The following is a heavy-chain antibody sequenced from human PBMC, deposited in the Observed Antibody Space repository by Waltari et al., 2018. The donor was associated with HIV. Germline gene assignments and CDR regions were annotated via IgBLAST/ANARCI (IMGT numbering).Heavy chain of an antibody. CDR1: GESFSGYY. Sequence: QVQLQQWGAGLLKSSETLSLTCAVYGESFSGYYWSWIRQPPGKGLEWIGEIHHSGSTNYNVSLKSRVTISADTSKNQFSLKVSSVTAADTAEYFCARGISVARYMDVWDKGTTVTVSS. J-gene: IGHJ6*03. V-gene: IGHV4-34*01. D-gene: IGHD2-15*01. CDR3: ARGISVARYMDV. CDR2: IHHSGST.